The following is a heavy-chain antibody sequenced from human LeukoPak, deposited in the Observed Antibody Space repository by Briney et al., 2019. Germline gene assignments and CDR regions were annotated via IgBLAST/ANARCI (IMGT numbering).Heavy chain of an antibody. CDR1: GGSINDYY. V-gene: IGHV4-38-2*02. CDR3: ARVDYYGSGFFDY. J-gene: IGHJ4*02. CDR2: IYHSGST. Sequence: SETLSLTCSVFGGSINDYYWIWVRQPPGKGLEWIGSIYHSGSTYYNPSLKSRVTISVDTSKNQFSLKLSPVTAADTAVYYCARVDYYGSGFFDYWGQGTLVTVSS. D-gene: IGHD3-10*01.